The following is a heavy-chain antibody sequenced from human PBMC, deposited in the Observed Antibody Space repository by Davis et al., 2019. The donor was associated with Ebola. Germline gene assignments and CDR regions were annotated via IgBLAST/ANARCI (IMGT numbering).Heavy chain of an antibody. CDR3: ARDRPLDFFFGDYYGMDV. V-gene: IGHV1-69*13. D-gene: IGHD3-16*01. Sequence: SVKVSCKASGFILTNYAIHWVRQAPGQRLEWMGGIIPIFGTANYAQKFQGRVTITADESTSTAYMKLSSPRAEDTAVYYCARDRPLDFFFGDYYGMDVWGQGTTVTVSS. CDR1: GFILTNYA. CDR2: IIPIFGTA. J-gene: IGHJ6*02.